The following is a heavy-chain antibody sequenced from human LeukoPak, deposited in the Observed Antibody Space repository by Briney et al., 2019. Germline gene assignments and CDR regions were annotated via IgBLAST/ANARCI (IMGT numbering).Heavy chain of an antibody. CDR2: ISYDGSNK. D-gene: IGHD2-2*01. V-gene: IGHV3-30-3*01. J-gene: IGHJ6*02. CDR3: ARVDCGTTSCHYGMDV. Sequence: HTGRSLRLSCAASGFTFSSYAMHWVRQAPGKGLEWVAVISYDGSNKYYADSVKGRFTISRDKAKKSLNLQMNSLRDEDTAVYYCARVDCGTTSCHYGMDVWGQGTTVTVS. CDR1: GFTFSSYA.